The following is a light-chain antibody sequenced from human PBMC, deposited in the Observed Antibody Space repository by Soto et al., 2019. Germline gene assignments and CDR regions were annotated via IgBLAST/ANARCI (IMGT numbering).Light chain of an antibody. CDR3: PQRSNLPPRLT. Sequence: EIVLTQSPATLSLSPGERATLSCRASQSVSSYLAWYQQKPGQAPRLLIYDASNRATGIPARFSGSGSGTDFTLPISSLEPEDFAVYYCPQRSNLPPRLTFGGGTKVEIK. V-gene: IGKV3-11*01. CDR1: QSVSSY. J-gene: IGKJ4*01. CDR2: DAS.